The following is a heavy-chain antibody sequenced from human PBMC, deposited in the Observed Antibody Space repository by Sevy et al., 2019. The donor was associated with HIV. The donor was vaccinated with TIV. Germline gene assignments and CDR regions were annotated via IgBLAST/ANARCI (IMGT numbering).Heavy chain of an antibody. CDR2: IYHSGST. J-gene: IGHJ6*03. CDR1: DGSISSGGYS. D-gene: IGHD6-13*01. CDR3: ARGGAAAAGNYYYMDV. Sequence: SETLSLTCAVSDGSISSGGYSWSWIRQPPGKGLEWIGYIYHSGSTYYNPSLKSRVTITVDRSKNQFSLKLSSVTAADTAVYYCARGGAAAAGNYYYMDVWGKGTTVTVSS. V-gene: IGHV4-30-2*01.